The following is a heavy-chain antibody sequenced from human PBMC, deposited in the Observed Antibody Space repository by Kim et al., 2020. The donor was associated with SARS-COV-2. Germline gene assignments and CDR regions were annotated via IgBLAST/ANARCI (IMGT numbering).Heavy chain of an antibody. CDR3: ARVYASTIWDVWGALYCSGGSCYSDNWFDP. V-gene: IGHV7-4-1*02. Sequence: ASVKVSCKASGYTFTSYAMNWVRQAPGQGLEWMGWINTNTGNPTYAQGFTGRFVFSLDTSVSTAYLQISSLKAEDTAVYYCARVYASTIWDVWGALYCSGGSCYSDNWFDPWGQGTLVTVSS. CDR2: INTNTGNP. J-gene: IGHJ5*02. D-gene: IGHD2-15*01. CDR1: GYTFTSYA.